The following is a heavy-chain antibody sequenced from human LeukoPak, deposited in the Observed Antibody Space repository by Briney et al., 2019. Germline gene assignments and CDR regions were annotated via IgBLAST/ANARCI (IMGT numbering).Heavy chain of an antibody. CDR3: ERDTAAYCSGGSCYYPDY. CDR1: GGSISSGSYY. V-gene: IGHV4-61*02. Sequence: SQTLSLTCTVSGGSISSGSYYWSWIRQPAGKGLAWIGRIYTSGSTNYNPSLKSRVTISVDTSKNQFSLKLSSVTAADTAVYYCERDTAAYCSGGSCYYPDYWGQGTLVTVSS. D-gene: IGHD2-15*01. CDR2: IYTSGST. J-gene: IGHJ4*02.